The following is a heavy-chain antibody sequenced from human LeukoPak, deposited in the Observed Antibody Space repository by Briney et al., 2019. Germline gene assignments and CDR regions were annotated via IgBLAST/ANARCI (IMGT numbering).Heavy chain of an antibody. J-gene: IGHJ6*03. Sequence: SGTLSLTCAVSGGSISSNNWWSWVRQTPGKGLEWIGEVYHSGSTNYNPSLKSRVTISVDKSKKQFSLKLSSMTAADTAVYYCARDATMVRGVITHMDVWGKGTTVTISS. V-gene: IGHV4-4*02. CDR2: VYHSGST. D-gene: IGHD3-10*01. CDR1: GGSISSNNW. CDR3: ARDATMVRGVITHMDV.